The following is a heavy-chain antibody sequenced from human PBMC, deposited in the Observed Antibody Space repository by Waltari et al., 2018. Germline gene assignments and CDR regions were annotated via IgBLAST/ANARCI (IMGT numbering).Heavy chain of an antibody. V-gene: IGHV3-33*01. CDR2: IWFDGTRE. Sequence: QETLVESGGGVVQPGSPLRLSCEASGFNFGSFGFHWVRHSPAKGLQWVAVIWFDGTREFYLDSVKGRFTISRDNSKNTVYLQMNSLRADDTAVYYCARARPSVYYFLDVWGKGTTVTVSS. J-gene: IGHJ6*03. CDR1: GFNFGSFG. D-gene: IGHD1-20*01. CDR3: ARARPSVYYFLDV.